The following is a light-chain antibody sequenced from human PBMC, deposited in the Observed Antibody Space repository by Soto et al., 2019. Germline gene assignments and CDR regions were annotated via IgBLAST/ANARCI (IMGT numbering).Light chain of an antibody. CDR2: GAS. CDR3: QQRDSWPIT. J-gene: IGKJ5*01. CDR1: QSVSSIY. V-gene: IGKV3D-20*02. Sequence: EIVLTQSPGTLSLSPGERATLSCRASQSVSSIYLAWYQQKPGQAPRLLIYGASSRATGISDRFSGWGSGTDFTLVISRLEPDDFAVYCCQQRDSWPITFGQGTRLEIK.